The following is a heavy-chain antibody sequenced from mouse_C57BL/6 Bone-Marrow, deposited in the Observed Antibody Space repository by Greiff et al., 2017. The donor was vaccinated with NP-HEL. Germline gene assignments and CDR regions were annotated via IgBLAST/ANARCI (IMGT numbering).Heavy chain of an antibody. Sequence: VQLQQSGAELARPGASVKMSCKASGYTFTSYTMHWVKQRPGQGLEWIGYINPSSGYTKYNQKFKDKATLTADKSSSTAYMQLSSLTSEDSAVYYCARLRIYYEGFAYWGQGTLVTVSA. CDR3: ARLRIYYEGFAY. CDR1: GYTFTSYT. D-gene: IGHD2-4*01. CDR2: INPSSGYT. V-gene: IGHV1-4*01. J-gene: IGHJ3*01.